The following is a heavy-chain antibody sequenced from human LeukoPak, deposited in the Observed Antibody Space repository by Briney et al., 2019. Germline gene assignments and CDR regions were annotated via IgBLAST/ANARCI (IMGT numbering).Heavy chain of an antibody. J-gene: IGHJ6*02. Sequence: ASVRVSCKASGYTFTGYYMHWVRQAPGQGLEWMGWINPNSGGTNYAQKFQGWVTMTRDTSISTAYMELSRLRSDDTAVYYCARAEKWSYGMDVWGQGTTVTVSS. CDR3: ARAEKWSYGMDV. CDR1: GYTFTGYY. V-gene: IGHV1-2*04. D-gene: IGHD3-3*01. CDR2: INPNSGGT.